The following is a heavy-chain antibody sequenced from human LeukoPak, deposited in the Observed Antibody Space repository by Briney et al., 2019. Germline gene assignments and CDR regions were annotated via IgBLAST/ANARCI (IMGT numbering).Heavy chain of an antibody. Sequence: ASVTVSFKAFSNYYIHWVRQAPGQGLEWMGWINPGTGGTNYAQKFQGRVNMRRDTSISTAYMDLSRLTSDDTAIYYCATDNPPYCNGGSCYFDWGQGTLVTVSS. CDR2: INPGTGGT. J-gene: IGHJ4*02. CDR3: ATDNPPYCNGGSCYFD. CDR1: FSNYY. V-gene: IGHV1-2*02. D-gene: IGHD2-15*01.